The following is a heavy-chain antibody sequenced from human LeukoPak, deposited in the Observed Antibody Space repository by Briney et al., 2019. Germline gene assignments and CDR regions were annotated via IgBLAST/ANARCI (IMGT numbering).Heavy chain of an antibody. D-gene: IGHD2-2*01. Sequence: SETLSLTCAVYGGSFSGYYWSWIRQPPGKGLEWIGEINHSGSTNYNPSLKSRVTISVDTSKNQFSLKLSSVTAADTAVYYCASPSYCSSTSCYDFDYWGQGTLVTVSS. J-gene: IGHJ4*02. V-gene: IGHV4-34*01. CDR1: GGSFSGYY. CDR3: ASPSYCSSTSCYDFDY. CDR2: INHSGST.